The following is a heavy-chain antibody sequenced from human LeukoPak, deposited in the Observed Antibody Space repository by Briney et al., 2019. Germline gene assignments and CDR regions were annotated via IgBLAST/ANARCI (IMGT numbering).Heavy chain of an antibody. CDR1: GGSINNYY. CDR3: ARGRYCSADICSGGDAFDI. V-gene: IGHV4-4*07. D-gene: IGHD2-15*01. Sequence: TSETLSLTCTVSGGSINNYYWSWIRQPAGKGLEWIGRIYTRGSTNYNPSLKSRVTMSVDTSKNQFSLKLSSVTAADTAVYYCARGRYCSADICSGGDAFDIWGQGTMVSVSS. J-gene: IGHJ3*02. CDR2: IYTRGST.